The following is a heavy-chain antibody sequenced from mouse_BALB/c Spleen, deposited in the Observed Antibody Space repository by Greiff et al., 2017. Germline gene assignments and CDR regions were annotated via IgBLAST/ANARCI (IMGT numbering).Heavy chain of an antibody. CDR1: GFTFSSYT. D-gene: IGHD1-2*01. Sequence: EVKLMESGGGLVKPGGSLKLSCAASGFTFSSYTMSWVRQTPEKRLEWVATISSGGSYTYYPDSVKGRFTISRDNAKNTLYLQMSSLKSEDTAMYYCTRDRGERPPYAMDYWGQGTSVTGSS. CDR3: TRDRGERPPYAMDY. CDR2: ISSGGSYT. J-gene: IGHJ4*01. V-gene: IGHV5-6-4*01.